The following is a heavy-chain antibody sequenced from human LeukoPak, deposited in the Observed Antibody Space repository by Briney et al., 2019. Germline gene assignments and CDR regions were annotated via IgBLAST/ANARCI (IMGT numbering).Heavy chain of an antibody. CDR3: AKELRVINTIFGVVTPMDV. V-gene: IGHV3-23*01. D-gene: IGHD3-3*01. CDR2: ISGSGGST. J-gene: IGHJ6*03. Sequence: GGSLRLSCAASGFTFSSYAMSWVRQAPGKGLEWVSAISGSGGSTYYADSVKGRFTISRDNSKNTLYLQVNSLRAEDTAVYYCAKELRVINTIFGVVTPMDVWGKGTTVTVSS. CDR1: GFTFSSYA.